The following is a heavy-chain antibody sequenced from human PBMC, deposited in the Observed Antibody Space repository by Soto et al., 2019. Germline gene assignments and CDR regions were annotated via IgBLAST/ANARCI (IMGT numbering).Heavy chain of an antibody. D-gene: IGHD3-10*01. CDR1: GGAFISIW. Sequence: LRLSCSAAGGAFISIWMHWGRQVPGKGLMWGSRMNEDGIIINYAGSVKGRCTISRDNARDTLYLEMNSLRAEDTAIYYCTRDFGGWGAYWGQGALVTVSS. CDR3: TRDFGGWGAY. CDR2: MNEDGIII. V-gene: IGHV3-74*01. J-gene: IGHJ4*02.